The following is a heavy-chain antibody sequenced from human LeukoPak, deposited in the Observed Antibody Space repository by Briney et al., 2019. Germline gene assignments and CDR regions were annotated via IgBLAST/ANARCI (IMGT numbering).Heavy chain of an antibody. CDR2: IYSGGST. CDR1: GFTVSSNY. CDR3: ARARGYSGYESKWYYYGMDV. J-gene: IGHJ6*02. Sequence: GGSLRLSCAASGFTVSSNYMSWVRQAPGKGLEWVSVIYSGGSTYYADSVKGRFTISRDNSKNTLYLQMNSLRAEDTAVYYCARARGYSGYESKWYYYGMDVWGQGTTVTVSS. V-gene: IGHV3-53*01. D-gene: IGHD5-12*01.